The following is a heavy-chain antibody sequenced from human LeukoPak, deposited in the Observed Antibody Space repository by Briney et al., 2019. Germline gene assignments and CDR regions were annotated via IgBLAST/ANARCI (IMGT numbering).Heavy chain of an antibody. D-gene: IGHD6-6*01. CDR2: IKQDGSEK. V-gene: IGHV3-7*01. J-gene: IGHJ4*02. CDR1: GFTFSSYW. CDR3: ARDGGYSSSPFFDY. Sequence: PGGSLRLSCAASGFTFSSYWMSWVRQAPGKGREWWANIKQDGSEKYYVDSVKGRFTISRDNAKNSLYLQMNSLRAEDTAVYYCARDGGYSSSPFFDYWGQGTLVTVSS.